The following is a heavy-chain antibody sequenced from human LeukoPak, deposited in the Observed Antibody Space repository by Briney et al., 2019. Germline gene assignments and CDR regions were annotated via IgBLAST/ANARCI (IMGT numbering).Heavy chain of an antibody. V-gene: IGHV3-23*01. J-gene: IGHJ3*01. CDR2: ISGSSGST. D-gene: IGHD3-10*01. CDR3: AKDFVYYYPT. CDR1: GFTFSSYA. Sequence: GGSLRLSCAASGFTFSSYAMSSVRQAPGKWLECVSGISGSSGSTYYADSVNGRFTISRDNSKKSLYLQMNSLRAEDTAVYYCAKDFVYYYPTWGQGTMVTVSS.